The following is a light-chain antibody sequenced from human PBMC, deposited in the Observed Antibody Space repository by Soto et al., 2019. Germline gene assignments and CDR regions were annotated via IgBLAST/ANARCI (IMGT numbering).Light chain of an antibody. CDR3: QEFYKTPYT. V-gene: IGKV4-1*01. J-gene: IGKJ2*01. CDR1: QSIIYSSNNKNY. CDR2: WAS. Sequence: DIVMTQSPESLAVSLGERATINCTSRQSIIYSSNNKNYLAWYQQKPGQPPKVLISWASTRESGVPDRFSGSGSRTDFPLTISDRHAEDVAVYYCQEFYKTPYTFGQGNKLEIK.